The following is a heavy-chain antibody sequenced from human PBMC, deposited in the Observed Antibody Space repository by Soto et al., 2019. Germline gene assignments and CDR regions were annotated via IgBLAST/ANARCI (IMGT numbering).Heavy chain of an antibody. V-gene: IGHV4-31*03. Sequence: QVQLQESGPGLVKPSQTLSLTCSVSGDSISNGNYYWSWIRHHPGEGLEWIGHISSSGSTYYNPSLKSXGTTSXXTSKNQFALKLSSVTAADTAVYHCARLYGDYCVGYWSQGTLVTVSS. CDR3: ARLYGDYCVGY. D-gene: IGHD4-17*01. J-gene: IGHJ4*02. CDR1: GDSISNGNYY. CDR2: ISSSGST.